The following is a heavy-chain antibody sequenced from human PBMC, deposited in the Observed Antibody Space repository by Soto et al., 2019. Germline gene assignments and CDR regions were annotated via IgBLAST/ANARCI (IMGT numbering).Heavy chain of an antibody. V-gene: IGHV4-39*01. CDR1: GGPISSGSYY. D-gene: IGHD3-3*01. CDR3: ARRVFGVVNHYYYYGMDV. Sequence: SETLSLTRTVSGGPISSGSYYWGWIRQPPGKGLEWIGSIYYSGSTYYNPSLKSRVTISVDTSKNQFSLKLSSVTAADTAVYYCARRVFGVVNHYYYYGMDVWGQGTTVT. J-gene: IGHJ6*02. CDR2: IYYSGST.